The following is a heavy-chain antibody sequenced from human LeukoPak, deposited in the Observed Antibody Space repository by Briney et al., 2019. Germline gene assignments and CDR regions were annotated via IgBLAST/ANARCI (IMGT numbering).Heavy chain of an antibody. D-gene: IGHD5-18*01. CDR3: ASADTAMVTRA. CDR1: GFTFSSYA. J-gene: IGHJ5*02. V-gene: IGHV3-30*04. CDR2: ISYDGSNK. Sequence: PGRSLRLSCAASGFTFSSYAMHWVRQAPGKGLEWVAVISYDGSNKYYADSVKGRFIISRDNSKNTLYLQMNSLRAEDTAVYYCASADTAMVTRAWGQGTLVTVSS.